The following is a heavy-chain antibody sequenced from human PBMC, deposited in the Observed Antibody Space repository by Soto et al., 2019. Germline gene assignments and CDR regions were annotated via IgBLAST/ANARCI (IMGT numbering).Heavy chain of an antibody. V-gene: IGHV3-23*01. CDR1: GFTFSNFA. D-gene: IGHD2-8*02. Sequence: EMQLLESGGGLVQPGGSPRLSCAASGFTFSNFAMSWVRQAPGKGLEWVSLFSGSGASTSYADSVKGRFTVSRDNSKNTLYLQRNTLGADDTAVYYWAIDRSYLSYWAVTPFVYWGHGTLVTVSS. CDR2: FSGSGAST. CDR3: AIDRSYLSYWAVTPFVY. J-gene: IGHJ4*01.